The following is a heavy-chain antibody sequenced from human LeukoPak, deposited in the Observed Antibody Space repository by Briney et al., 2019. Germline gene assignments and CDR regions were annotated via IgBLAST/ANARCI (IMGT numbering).Heavy chain of an antibody. CDR3: ARRAAALDS. J-gene: IGHJ4*02. CDR2: FHHSGNT. CDR1: GGSISRYY. Sequence: SETLSLTCTVSGGSISRYYWSWIRQPPGKGLEWIGYFHHSGNTNYSPSLSSRITMSVDTSKNQFSLRLNSVIAADTAIYYCARRAAALDSWGQGTLVTVPS. D-gene: IGHD6-13*01. V-gene: IGHV4-59*12.